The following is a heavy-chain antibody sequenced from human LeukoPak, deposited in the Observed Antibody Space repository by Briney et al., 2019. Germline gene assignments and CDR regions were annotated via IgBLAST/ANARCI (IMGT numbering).Heavy chain of an antibody. V-gene: IGHV3-7*01. CDR2: IKQDGSEK. Sequence: PGGSLRLSCAASGFSLSSHWMSWVRQAPGKGLEWVANIKQDGSEKYHVDSVKGRFTISRDNAKNSMYLQMNSLRAEDTAVYYCARWEIRGTAHQLDYWGQGTLVTVSS. CDR1: GFSLSSHW. CDR3: ARWEIRGTAHQLDY. J-gene: IGHJ4*02. D-gene: IGHD1-7*01.